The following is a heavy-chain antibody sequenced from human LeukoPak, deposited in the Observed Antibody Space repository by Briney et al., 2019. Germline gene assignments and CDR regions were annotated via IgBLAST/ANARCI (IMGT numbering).Heavy chain of an antibody. J-gene: IGHJ3*02. Sequence: PGRSLRLSCAASGFTFSSYWMSWVRQAPGKGLEWVANIKQDGSEKYYVDSVKGRFTISRDNAKNSLYLQMNSLRAEDTAVYYCARDGGIAARRDDAFDIWGQGTMVTVSS. CDR2: IKQDGSEK. CDR3: ARDGGIAARRDDAFDI. V-gene: IGHV3-7*01. CDR1: GFTFSSYW. D-gene: IGHD6-6*01.